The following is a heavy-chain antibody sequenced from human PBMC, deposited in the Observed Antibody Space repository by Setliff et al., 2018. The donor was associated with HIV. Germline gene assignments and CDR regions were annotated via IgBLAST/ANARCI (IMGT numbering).Heavy chain of an antibody. CDR3: AREGYAFDI. V-gene: IGHV2-26*01. CDR1: GFSVSNGKMG. D-gene: IGHD1-1*01. CDR2: IFSDGEE. Sequence: SGPTLVNPTETLTLTCTVSGFSVSNGKMGVSWFRQPPGKALEWLAHIFSDGEEYYSTSLKRRLTISTDTSKNQVVLSMTDMDPVDTATYYCAREGYAFDIWGQGTMVTVSS. J-gene: IGHJ3*02.